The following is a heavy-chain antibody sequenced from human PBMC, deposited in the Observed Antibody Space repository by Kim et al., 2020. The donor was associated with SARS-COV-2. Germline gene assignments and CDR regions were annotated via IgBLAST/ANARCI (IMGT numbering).Heavy chain of an antibody. CDR2: MSYSGDT. V-gene: IGHV4-59*13. CDR1: DDSITTYY. CDR3: VRDSQDRGAYFDDYFDS. D-gene: IGHD1-26*01. Sequence: SETLSLTCSVSDDSITTYYWSWVRQPPDKGLEWIAHMSYSGDTNYNPSLRSRVTISIDTSKNQVSLKQTSVTAADTAMYYCVRDSQDRGAYFDDYFDSWG. J-gene: IGHJ4*01.